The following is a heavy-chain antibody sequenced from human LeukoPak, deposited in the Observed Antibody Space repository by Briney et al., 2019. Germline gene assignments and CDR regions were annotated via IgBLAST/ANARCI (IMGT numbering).Heavy chain of an antibody. V-gene: IGHV3-11*01. Sequence: PGGSLRLSCAASGFTFSDYYKSWIRQAPGKGLEWVSYISSSGSTIYYADSVKGRFTISRDNAKNSLYLQMNSLRAEDTAVYYCARVDCSSTSCYIEVANWFDPWGQGTLVTVSS. CDR1: GFTFSDYY. CDR2: ISSSGSTI. D-gene: IGHD2-2*02. CDR3: ARVDCSSTSCYIEVANWFDP. J-gene: IGHJ5*02.